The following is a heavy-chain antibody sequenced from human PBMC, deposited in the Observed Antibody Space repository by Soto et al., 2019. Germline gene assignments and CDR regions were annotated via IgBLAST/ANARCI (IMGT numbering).Heavy chain of an antibody. V-gene: IGHV3-30*03. J-gene: IGHJ6*02. CDR3: ARGYDFWSGYYYPYGMDV. CDR1: GFTFSSYG. D-gene: IGHD3-3*01. Sequence: PGGSLKLSCAASGFTFSSYGIHWVRQAPGKGLERMAGISYDGINKNYADSVKGRFTISRDNSKNTLYLQMNSLRAEDTVVYYCARGYDFWSGYYYPYGMDVWGQGTTVTVSS. CDR2: ISYDGINK.